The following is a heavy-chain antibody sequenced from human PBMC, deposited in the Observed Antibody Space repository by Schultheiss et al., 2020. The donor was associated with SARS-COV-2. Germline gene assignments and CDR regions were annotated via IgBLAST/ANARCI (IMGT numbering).Heavy chain of an antibody. V-gene: IGHV4-39*01. CDR1: GGSISNRNYY. CDR3: ARHLGQWLVPYWYFDL. Sequence: SETLSLTCSLSGGSISNRNYYWGWIRQPPGKGLEWIGSIYYSGSTYYNPSLESRVTISVDTSKNQFSLKLSSVTAADTAVYYCARHLGQWLVPYWYFDLWGRGTLVTVSS. D-gene: IGHD6-19*01. J-gene: IGHJ2*01. CDR2: IYYSGST.